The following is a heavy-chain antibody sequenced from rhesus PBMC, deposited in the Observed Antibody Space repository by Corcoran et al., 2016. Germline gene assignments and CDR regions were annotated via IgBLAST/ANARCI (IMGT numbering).Heavy chain of an antibody. CDR2: IYGNIAST. D-gene: IGHD1-7*02. Sequence: QVQLQESGPGLVKPSETLSLTSAVPGGSIRDYYYCDWLRQPPGKGLECIGNIYGNIASTYYNPSLKCRVTMSKDTSKNQFFLKLSAVTAADTAVYYCARDNWNDVGAFDYWGQGVLVTVSS. J-gene: IGHJ4*01. V-gene: IGHV4S9*01. CDR3: ARDNWNDVGAFDY. CDR1: GGSIRDYYY.